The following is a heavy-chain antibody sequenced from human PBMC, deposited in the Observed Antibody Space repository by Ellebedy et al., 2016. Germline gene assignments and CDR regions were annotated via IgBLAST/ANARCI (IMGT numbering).Heavy chain of an antibody. CDR2: IVFSGTAT. Sequence: GESLKISXAASGFTFNIAGMIWVRQAPGKRLEWVATIVFSGTATYYSDSVKGRFIISRDNTKNSLFLQMNSLGVEDTAVYYCARDGSEWSRDYWGQGTLVTVSS. J-gene: IGHJ4*02. CDR1: GFTFNIAG. V-gene: IGHV3-21*01. CDR3: ARDGSEWSRDY. D-gene: IGHD3-3*01.